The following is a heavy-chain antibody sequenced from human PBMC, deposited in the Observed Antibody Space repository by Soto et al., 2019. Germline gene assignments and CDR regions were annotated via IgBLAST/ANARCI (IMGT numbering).Heavy chain of an antibody. D-gene: IGHD2-2*01. V-gene: IGHV1-18*01. J-gene: IGHJ3*02. CDR3: ARDLGDIVVVPAAKGGKKGRFSDDAFDI. Sequence: QVQLVQSGAEVKKPGASVKVSRKASGYTFTSYGISWVRQAPGQGLEWMGWISAYNGNTNYAQKLQGRVTMTTDTSTRTAYMELRSLRSDDTAVYYCARDLGDIVVVPAAKGGKKGRFSDDAFDIWGQGTMVTVSS. CDR1: GYTFTSYG. CDR2: ISAYNGNT.